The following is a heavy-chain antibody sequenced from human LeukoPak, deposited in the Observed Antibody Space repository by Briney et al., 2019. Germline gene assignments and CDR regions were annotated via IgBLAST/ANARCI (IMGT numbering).Heavy chain of an antibody. V-gene: IGHV3-9*01. CDR2: ISWNSGSI. D-gene: IGHD3-16*02. CDR1: GFTFDDYA. J-gene: IGHJ4*02. CDR3: AKGITFGGVIVY. Sequence: GRSLRLSCAASGFTFDDYAMHWVRQAPGKGLEWVSGISWNSGSIGYADSVKGRFTISRDNAKNSLYLQMNSLRAEDTALYYCAKGITFGGVIVYWGQGTLVTVSS.